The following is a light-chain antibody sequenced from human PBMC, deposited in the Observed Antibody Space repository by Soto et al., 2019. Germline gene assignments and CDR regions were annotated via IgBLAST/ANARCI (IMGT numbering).Light chain of an antibody. CDR1: QSVSSNF. CDR2: GAS. V-gene: IGKV3D-20*02. CDR3: QQRSNWPRT. Sequence: IVLTQSPGTLSLSPGERATLSCRASQSVSSNFLAWYQEKPGQAPRLLIYGASSRATGIPDRFSGSGSGTDFTLTISSLEPEDFAVYYCQQRSNWPRTFGQGTKVDIK. J-gene: IGKJ1*01.